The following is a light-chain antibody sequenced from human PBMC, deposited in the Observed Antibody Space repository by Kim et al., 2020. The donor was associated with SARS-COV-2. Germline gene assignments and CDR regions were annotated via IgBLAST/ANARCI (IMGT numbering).Light chain of an antibody. J-gene: IGKJ1*01. V-gene: IGKV1-5*01. CDR3: QQYSGYSQT. CDR2: DAS. CDR1: QSVNTW. Sequence: DIQMTKSPSTLSASVGDRVSITCRASQSVNTWLAWYQQKPGKAPKLLIYDASSSETGVPSRFGGSGSGAEFTLTITNLQPDDFATYYCQQYSGYSQTFGQGTKVDIK.